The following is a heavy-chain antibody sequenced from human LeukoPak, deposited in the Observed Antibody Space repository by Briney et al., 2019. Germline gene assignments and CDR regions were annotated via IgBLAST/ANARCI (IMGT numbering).Heavy chain of an antibody. CDR3: ARDGERGELSLYMDY. D-gene: IGHD3-16*02. J-gene: IGHJ4*02. CDR1: GFTFSSYW. V-gene: IGHV3-74*01. CDR2: ISSDGSST. Sequence: GGSLRLSCAASGFTFSSYWMHWVRQAPGKGLVWVPRISSDGSSTTYADSVKGRFTISRDNAKNSLYLQMNSLRAEDTALYYCARDGERGELSLYMDYWGQGTLVTVSS.